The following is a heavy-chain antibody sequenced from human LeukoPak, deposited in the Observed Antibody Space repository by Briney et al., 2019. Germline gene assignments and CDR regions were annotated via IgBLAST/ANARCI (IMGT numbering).Heavy chain of an antibody. CDR1: GDSISSNYW. J-gene: IGHJ4*02. V-gene: IGHV4-4*02. Sequence: SGTLSLTCAVSGDSISSNYWWSWVRQSPGKGLEWIGEILQSGSTNYNPSLKSRVTISVDTSKNQFSLKLSSVTAADTAVYYCARLPLLRDGYNRNSLWRGGAFDYWGQGTLVTVSS. CDR2: ILQSGST. D-gene: IGHD5-24*01. CDR3: ARLPLLRDGYNRNSLWRGGAFDY.